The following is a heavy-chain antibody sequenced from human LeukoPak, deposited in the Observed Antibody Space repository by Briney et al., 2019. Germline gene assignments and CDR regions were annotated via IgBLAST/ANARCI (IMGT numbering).Heavy chain of an antibody. CDR3: TIDLMTGFSSGWRFGY. V-gene: IGHV3-23*01. CDR2: TSGDEDGT. Sequence: PGGSLRLSCAASGLTFKNFAMSWVRQAPGKGLEWLAVTSGDEDGTHYADSVRGHFVISTDNSKNTLFLHMNSLRAEDTAVYYCTIDLMTGFSSGWRFGYWGQGTLVTVSS. CDR1: GLTFKNFA. D-gene: IGHD6-19*01. J-gene: IGHJ4*02.